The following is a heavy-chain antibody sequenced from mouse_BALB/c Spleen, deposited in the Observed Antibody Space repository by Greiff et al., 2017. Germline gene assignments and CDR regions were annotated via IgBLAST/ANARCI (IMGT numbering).Heavy chain of an antibody. CDR2: IWSGGST. D-gene: IGHD2-1*01. Sequence: QVQLQQSGPGLVQPSQSLSITCTVSGFSLTSYGVHWVRQSPGKGLEWLGVIWSGGSTDYNAAFISRLSISKDNSKSQVFFKMNSLQANDTAIYYCARNNPPYGTPMDYWGQGTSVTVSS. CDR3: ARNNPPYGTPMDY. J-gene: IGHJ4*01. V-gene: IGHV2-2*02. CDR1: GFSLTSYG.